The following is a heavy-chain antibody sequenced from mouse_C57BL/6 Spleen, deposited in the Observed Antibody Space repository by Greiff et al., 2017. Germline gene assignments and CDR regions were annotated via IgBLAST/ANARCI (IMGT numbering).Heavy chain of an antibody. V-gene: IGHV2-4*01. CDR2: IWSGGST. D-gene: IGHD4-1*02. J-gene: IGHJ3*01. CDR3: ANLNWDRFAY. Sequence: QVTLKESGPGLVQPSQSLSITCTVSGFSLTSYGVHWVRQPPGKGLEWLGVIWSGGSTDYNAAFISRLSISKDNSKSQVFFKMNSLQADDTAIYYCANLNWDRFAYWGQGTLVTVSA. CDR1: GFSLTSYG.